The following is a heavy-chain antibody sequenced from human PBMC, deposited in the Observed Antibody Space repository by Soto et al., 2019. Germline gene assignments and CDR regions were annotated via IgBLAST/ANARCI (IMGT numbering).Heavy chain of an antibody. J-gene: IGHJ4*02. CDR1: GFTFNSYA. CDR2: VSGLGATT. V-gene: IGHV3-23*01. Sequence: GGSLRLSCAASGFTFNSYAMSWVRQAPGKGLEWVSSVSGLGATTHHADSVQGRFTISRDNSRSTLYLQMNSLRAEDTAVYYCAKLSQYSSSYYFNSWGQGTLVTVSS. D-gene: IGHD6-6*01. CDR3: AKLSQYSSSYYFNS.